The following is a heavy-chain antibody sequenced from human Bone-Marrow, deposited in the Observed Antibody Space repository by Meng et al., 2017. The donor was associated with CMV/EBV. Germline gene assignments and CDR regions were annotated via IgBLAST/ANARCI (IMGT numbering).Heavy chain of an antibody. CDR2: IHHSGST. V-gene: IGHV4-34*01. Sequence: QLQQWGARLYSTAELLFLTSSFRCWQFSCYYWYCNRQPPGQGLECIGEIHHSGSTNYTPSLKRLVTISDETSKTQFSLKLSSVTAADTAVYYCARGRTAAGATTTTFDYWCQGTLVTVSS. CDR3: ARGRTAAGATTTTFDY. CDR1: CWQFSCYY. J-gene: IGHJ4*02. D-gene: IGHD6-13*01.